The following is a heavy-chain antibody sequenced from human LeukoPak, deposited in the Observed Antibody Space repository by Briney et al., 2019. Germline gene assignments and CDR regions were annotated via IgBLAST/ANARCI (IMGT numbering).Heavy chain of an antibody. J-gene: IGHJ4*02. Sequence: SETLSLTCTVSGGSISYHYCNWIRHPPGKGLEWIGYVYHSGTTNYNPSLKSRVTISLDTSKNHFSLRLNSLTAADTAVYYCAITRRDTIFDHWGQGALVSVSS. V-gene: IGHV4-59*11. D-gene: IGHD5-18*01. CDR1: GGSISYHY. CDR3: AITRRDTIFDH. CDR2: VYHSGTT.